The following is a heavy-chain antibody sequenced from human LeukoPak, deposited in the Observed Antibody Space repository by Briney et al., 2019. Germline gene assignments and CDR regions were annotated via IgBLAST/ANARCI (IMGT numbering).Heavy chain of an antibody. CDR1: GGSISSRSYY. J-gene: IGHJ5*02. D-gene: IGHD2-15*01. Sequence: PSQTLSLTCTVSGGSISSRSYYWGWIRQPPGKGLEWIGSIYYSGSTYCNPSLKSRVTIFVDTSKNQFSLKLRSVTAADTAVYYCANRWRGFLDPWGQGTLVTVSS. CDR2: IYYSGST. V-gene: IGHV4-39*01. CDR3: ANRWRGFLDP.